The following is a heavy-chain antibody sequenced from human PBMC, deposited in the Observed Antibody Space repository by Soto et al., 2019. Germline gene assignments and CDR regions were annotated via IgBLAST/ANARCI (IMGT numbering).Heavy chain of an antibody. J-gene: IGHJ3*01. CDR2: ISQDGTNR. CDR3: AKEWAAVAGTYVFDV. Sequence: QVELVESGGGVVQPGRSLRLSCAASGFTFSTYGMHWVRQAPGKGLEWVAVISQDGTNRYYADSVKGRFTISRDNYKNMLFLQMDSLRTDDTAVFYCAKEWAAVAGTYVFDVWGQGTMVIVSS. D-gene: IGHD6-19*01. V-gene: IGHV3-30*18. CDR1: GFTFSTYG.